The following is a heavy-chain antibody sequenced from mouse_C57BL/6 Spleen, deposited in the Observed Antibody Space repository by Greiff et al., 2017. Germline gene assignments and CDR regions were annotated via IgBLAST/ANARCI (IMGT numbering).Heavy chain of an antibody. Sequence: VQLKESGPGLVKPSQSLSLTCSVTGYSITSGYYWNWIRQFPGNKLEWMGYISYDGSNNYNPSLKNRISITRDTSKNQFFLKLNSVTTEDTATYYCVYYDYDVGAMDYWGQGTSVTVSS. CDR2: ISYDGSN. CDR3: VYYDYDVGAMDY. V-gene: IGHV3-6*01. D-gene: IGHD2-4*01. J-gene: IGHJ4*01. CDR1: GYSITSGYY.